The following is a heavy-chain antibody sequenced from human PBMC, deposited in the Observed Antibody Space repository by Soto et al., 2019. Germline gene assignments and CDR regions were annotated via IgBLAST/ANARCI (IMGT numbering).Heavy chain of an antibody. J-gene: IGHJ4*02. CDR2: INHSGST. V-gene: IGHV4-34*01. CDR3: ARLTKQEWLLLRNPYYFDY. CDR1: GGSFSGYY. D-gene: IGHD3-22*01. Sequence: PSETLSPTFAVYGGSFSGYYWSWIRPPPGEGLEWIGEINHSGSTNYNPSLKSRVTISVDTSKNQFSLKLSSVTAADTAVYYCARLTKQEWLLLRNPYYFDYWGQGTLVTVSS.